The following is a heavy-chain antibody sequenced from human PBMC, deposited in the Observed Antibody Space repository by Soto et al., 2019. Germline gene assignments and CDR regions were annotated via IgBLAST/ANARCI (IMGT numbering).Heavy chain of an antibody. CDR2: INTAKDNT. CDR1: GYTFTSYA. V-gene: IGHV1-3*04. Sequence: QVQLVQSGAEVKKPGASVKVSCKPSGYTFTSYAIHWVRQAPGQGLEWMGWINTAKDNTKYSQNFQGRVTITRDTSASIVHMEVSSLRSEDTAVYYCARGSGWAHFDYWGQGTLVTVSS. J-gene: IGHJ4*02. CDR3: ARGSGWAHFDY. D-gene: IGHD6-25*01.